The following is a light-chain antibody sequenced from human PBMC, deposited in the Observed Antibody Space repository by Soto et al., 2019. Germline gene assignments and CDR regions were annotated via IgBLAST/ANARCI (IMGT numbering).Light chain of an antibody. CDR1: NIGNKS. Sequence: SYELTQPPSVSVAPGQTAMITCGGNNIGNKSVHWYQQRPGQAPVLVVYDDSDRPSGIPDRLSGSNSEHTATLTISRVEAGDEADFYCQVCDSSSDDRSDPTSDRWVFGGGTKLTVL. J-gene: IGLJ3*02. CDR3: QVCDSSSDDRSDPTSDRWV. V-gene: IGLV3-21*02. CDR2: DDS.